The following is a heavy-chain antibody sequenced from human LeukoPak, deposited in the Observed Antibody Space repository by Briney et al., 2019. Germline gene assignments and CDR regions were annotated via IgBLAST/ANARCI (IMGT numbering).Heavy chain of an antibody. V-gene: IGHV1-18*01. CDR2: ISAYNGHT. Sequence: ASVKVYCKASGYTFTSYGISWVRQAPGQGLEWVGWISAYNGHTNYAQKFEVRVTMTTDTSTSTAYMELRSLRSDDTAVYYCARDYGSGRDNWFDPWGQGILVTVCS. J-gene: IGHJ5*02. D-gene: IGHD3-10*01. CDR1: GYTFTSYG. CDR3: ARDYGSGRDNWFDP.